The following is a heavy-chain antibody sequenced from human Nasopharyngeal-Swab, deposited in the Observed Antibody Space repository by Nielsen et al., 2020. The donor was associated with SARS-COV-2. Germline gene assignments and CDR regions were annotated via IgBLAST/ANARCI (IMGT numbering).Heavy chain of an antibody. V-gene: IGHV3-23*03. CDR3: AKDRKITIFGVVTHPYYGMDV. CDR2: IYSSGSST. CDR1: GFTFSSYA. Sequence: GESLKISCAASGFTFSSYAMSWVRQAPGKGLEWVSVIYSSGSSTYYADSVKGRFTISRDNSKNTLYLQMNSLRAEDPAVYYCAKDRKITIFGVVTHPYYGMDVWGQGTTVTVSS. J-gene: IGHJ6*02. D-gene: IGHD3-3*01.